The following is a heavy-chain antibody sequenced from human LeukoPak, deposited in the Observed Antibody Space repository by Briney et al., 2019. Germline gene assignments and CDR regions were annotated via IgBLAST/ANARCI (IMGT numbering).Heavy chain of an antibody. CDR1: GGPINNYF. CDR2: VSYCGSA. CDR3: ARLLWGDFNYYYGMDV. J-gene: IGHJ6*02. V-gene: IGHV4-59*08. D-gene: IGHD3-10*01. Sequence: PSETLSLTCTVSGGPINNYFWNWIRPAPRKGLEWMGYVSYCGSANYNPSLKSRVTISLDSSRNQFSVNLSSVTAADTAVYYCARLLWGDFNYYYGMDVWGQGTTVTVPS.